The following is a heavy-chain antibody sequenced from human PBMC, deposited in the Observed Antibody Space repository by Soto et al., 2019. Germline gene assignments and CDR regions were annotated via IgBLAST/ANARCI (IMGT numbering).Heavy chain of an antibody. V-gene: IGHV3-74*01. CDR1: GSTFSNAG. J-gene: IGHJ6*02. CDR3: ARDRSYSLDV. Sequence: EVQLVESGGALLQPGGSRRLSCEVPGSTFSNAGMNWVRQAPGKGLVWVSHINSDGSSTNYADFVKGRFTIARDNAKNTVYLQMNSLRAEDTAVYYCARDRSYSLDVWGQGTTVTVSS. CDR2: INSDGSST.